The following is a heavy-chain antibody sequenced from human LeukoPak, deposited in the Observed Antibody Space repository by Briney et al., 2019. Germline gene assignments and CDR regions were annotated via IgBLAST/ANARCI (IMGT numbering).Heavy chain of an antibody. V-gene: IGHV3-48*04. CDR2: ISSSSSTI. J-gene: IGHJ3*02. Sequence: GGSLRLSCAASGFTFSSYSMDWVRQAPGKGLEWVSYISSSSSTIYYADSVKGRFTISRDNTKNSLYLQMNSLRAEDTAVYYCARILRYAFDIWGQGTMVTVSS. CDR3: ARILRYAFDI. D-gene: IGHD4-17*01. CDR1: GFTFSSYS.